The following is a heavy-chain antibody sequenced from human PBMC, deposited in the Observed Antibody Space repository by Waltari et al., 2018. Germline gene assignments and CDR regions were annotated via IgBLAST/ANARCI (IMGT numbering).Heavy chain of an antibody. CDR2: ISTYTVNP. V-gene: IGHV7-4-1*01. D-gene: IGHD3-16*01. CDR1: GYTFSPSS. CDR3: ARDARLINFDY. Sequence: QVQLVQSGSELKNPGASVKISCRTSGYTFSPSSINWLRQAPGQGLEWMGYISTYTVNPTAAQGFKGRFVFSLDTSVSTAYLQIDGLRAEDTGLYYCARDARLINFDYWGQGTLVTVSS. J-gene: IGHJ4*02.